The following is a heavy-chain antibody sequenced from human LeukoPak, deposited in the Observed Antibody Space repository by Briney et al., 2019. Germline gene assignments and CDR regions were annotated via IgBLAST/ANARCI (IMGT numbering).Heavy chain of an antibody. CDR1: GGSISSGSYY. Sequence: ETLSLTCTVSGGSISSGSYYWSWIRQPAGKGLEWVSAISGSGGSTYYADSVKGRFTISRDNSKNTLYLQMNSLRAEDTAVYYCAKVPAGYLDYWGQGTLVTVSS. J-gene: IGHJ4*02. CDR3: AKVPAGYLDY. D-gene: IGHD3-10*01. V-gene: IGHV3-23*01. CDR2: ISGSGGST.